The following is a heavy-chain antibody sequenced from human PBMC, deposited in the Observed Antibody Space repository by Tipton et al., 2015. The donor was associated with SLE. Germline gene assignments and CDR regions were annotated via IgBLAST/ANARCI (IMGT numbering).Heavy chain of an antibody. CDR1: GFTFTDYT. CDR3: ARDRYGYFYAVDS. D-gene: IGHD2-2*03. V-gene: IGHV3-11*01. Sequence: GSLRLSCTASGFTFTDYTMTWIRQAPGRGLEWIPYVSRGGDTIYYADSVRGRFTLSRDNAKNSLFLQMDNLRPEDTAVYYCARDRYGYFYAVDSWGHGTLVTVSS. J-gene: IGHJ5*01. CDR2: VSRGGDTI.